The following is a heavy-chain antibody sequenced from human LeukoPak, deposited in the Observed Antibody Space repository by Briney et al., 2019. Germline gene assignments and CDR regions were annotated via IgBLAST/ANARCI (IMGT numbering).Heavy chain of an antibody. CDR1: GGSISSYY. J-gene: IGHJ5*02. D-gene: IGHD2-2*01. Sequence: ASETLSLTCTVSGGSISSYYWSWIRQPPGKGLEWIGYIYYTGSTKYNPSLKSRVTLSVDTSKNQFSLKLSSVTAADTAVYYCARDLGFCSSTSCYAYFDPWGQGTLVTVSS. CDR2: IYYTGST. CDR3: ARDLGFCSSTSCYAYFDP. V-gene: IGHV4-59*01.